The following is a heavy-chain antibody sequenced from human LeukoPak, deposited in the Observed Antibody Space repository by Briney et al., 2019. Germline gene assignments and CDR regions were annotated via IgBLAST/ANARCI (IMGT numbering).Heavy chain of an antibody. CDR1: GFTFSSYS. V-gene: IGHV3-48*01. Sequence: GGSLRLSCAASGFTFSSYSMNWVRQAPGKGLEWVSYISSSSSTIYYADSVKGRFTISRDNAKNSLYLQMNSLRAEDTAVYYCARDLSRMMTFGGVPVDYWGQGTLVTVSS. CDR2: ISSSSSTI. CDR3: ARDLSRMMTFGGVPVDY. J-gene: IGHJ4*02. D-gene: IGHD3-16*01.